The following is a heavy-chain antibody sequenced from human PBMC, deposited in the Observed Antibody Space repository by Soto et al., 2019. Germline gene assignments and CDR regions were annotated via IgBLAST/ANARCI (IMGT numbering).Heavy chain of an antibody. CDR1: GGSISSGGYS. V-gene: IGHV4-30-2*01. CDR2: IYHSGST. Sequence: QLQLQESGSGLVKPSQTLSLTCAVSGGSISSGGYSWSWIRQPPGKGLEWIGYIYHSGSTYYNPSLKSRVTISVDRSKKQFSLKLSSVTAADTAVYYCARGRYDSSGYYYPFDYWGQGTLVTVSS. D-gene: IGHD3-22*01. J-gene: IGHJ4*02. CDR3: ARGRYDSSGYYYPFDY.